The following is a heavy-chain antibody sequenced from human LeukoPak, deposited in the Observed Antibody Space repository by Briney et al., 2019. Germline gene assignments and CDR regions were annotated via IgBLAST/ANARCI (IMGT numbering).Heavy chain of an antibody. CDR3: ARPGPDYGDSPLETYYYGMDV. CDR2: ISYDGNNK. V-gene: IGHV3-30-3*01. Sequence: PGRSLKLSCAASGFTFSSYAMLWVRQAPGEGLEWVAVISYDGNNKYYTDSLKGRFTISRDNAKNSLYLQMNSLRAEDTAVYYCARPGPDYGDSPLETYYYGMDVWGQGTTVTVSS. J-gene: IGHJ6*02. D-gene: IGHD4-17*01. CDR1: GFTFSSYA.